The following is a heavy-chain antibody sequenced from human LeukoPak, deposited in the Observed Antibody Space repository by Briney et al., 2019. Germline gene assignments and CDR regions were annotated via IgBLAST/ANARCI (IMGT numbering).Heavy chain of an antibody. D-gene: IGHD3-22*01. Sequence: AAVKVSCKASGGTFSSYAISWVRQAPGQGLEWMGGIIPILGTANYAQKLQGRVTMTRDTSTSTVYMELSSLRSEDTAVYYCARQGVHYYDSSGYPNGMDVWGKGTTVTISS. CDR3: ARQGVHYYDSSGYPNGMDV. J-gene: IGHJ6*04. CDR2: IIPILGTA. CDR1: GGTFSSYA. V-gene: IGHV1-69*10.